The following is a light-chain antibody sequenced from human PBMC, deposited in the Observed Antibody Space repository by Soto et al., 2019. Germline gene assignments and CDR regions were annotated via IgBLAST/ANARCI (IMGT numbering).Light chain of an antibody. V-gene: IGLV2-14*01. CDR3: GSYTSSSSLRSV. Sequence: QSVLTQPASVSGSPGQSITISCTGTSSDVGGYNYDSWYQQHPGKAPKLMIYDVRNRPSGVSNRFSGSKSGNTASLTISGLQAEDEADYYCGSYTSSSSLRSVFGNGTKVTVL. CDR2: DVR. CDR1: SSDVGGYNY. J-gene: IGLJ1*01.